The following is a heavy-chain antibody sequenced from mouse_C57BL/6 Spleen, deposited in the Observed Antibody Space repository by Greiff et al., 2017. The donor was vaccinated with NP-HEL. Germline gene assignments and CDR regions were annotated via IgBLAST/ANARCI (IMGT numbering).Heavy chain of an antibody. V-gene: IGHV5-4*03. Sequence: EVKLMESGGGLVKPGGSLKLSCAASGFTFSSYAMSWVRQTPEKRLEWVATISDGGSYTYYPDNVKGRFTISRDNAKNNLYLQMSHLKSEDTAMYYCARARGGSSYDYAMDYWGQGTSVTVSS. CDR3: ARARGGSSYDYAMDY. J-gene: IGHJ4*01. D-gene: IGHD1-1*01. CDR2: ISDGGSYT. CDR1: GFTFSSYA.